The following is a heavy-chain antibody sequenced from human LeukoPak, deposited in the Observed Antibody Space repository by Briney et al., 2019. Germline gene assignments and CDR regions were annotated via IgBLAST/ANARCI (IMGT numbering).Heavy chain of an antibody. CDR1: GFTFDDYA. J-gene: IGHJ4*02. V-gene: IGHV3-9*01. Sequence: PGGSLRLSCAASGFTFDDYAMHWVRQAPGKGLEWVSGISWNSGSIGYADSVKGRFTISRDNAKNSLYLQMNSLRAEDTALYYCAKDGYDILTGYIDWGQGTLVTVSS. D-gene: IGHD3-9*01. CDR3: AKDGYDILTGYID. CDR2: ISWNSGSI.